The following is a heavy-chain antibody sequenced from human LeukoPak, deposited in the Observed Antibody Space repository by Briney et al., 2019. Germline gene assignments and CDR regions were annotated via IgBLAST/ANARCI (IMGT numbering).Heavy chain of an antibody. D-gene: IGHD3-3*01. J-gene: IGHJ4*02. V-gene: IGHV3-21*01. Sequence: GGSLRLSCAASGFTFNTYNMNWVRQAPGKGLEWVSSISSNSEFIFYADSVKGRFTISRDNAKNSLYLQMHSLRAEDTAVYYCARESGGSGYFFDSWGQGALVTVSP. CDR3: ARESGGSGYFFDS. CDR1: GFTFNTYN. CDR2: ISSNSEFI.